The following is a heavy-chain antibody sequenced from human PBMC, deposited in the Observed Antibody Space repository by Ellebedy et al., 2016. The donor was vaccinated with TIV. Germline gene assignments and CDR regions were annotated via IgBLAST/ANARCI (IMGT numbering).Heavy chain of an antibody. CDR2: IHQSGST. D-gene: IGHD3-22*01. CDR3: VRGYYDSSGYYPPGE. CDR1: GGSISTGTYF. J-gene: IGHJ4*02. V-gene: IGHV4-39*07. Sequence: MPSETLSLTCIVSGGSISTGTYFWGWIRQPPGKGLESIGSIHQSGSTYHSPSLKSRVTISVDTSKNQFSLKLSSMTAADTAVYYCVRGYYDSSGYYPPGEWGQGTLVTVPS.